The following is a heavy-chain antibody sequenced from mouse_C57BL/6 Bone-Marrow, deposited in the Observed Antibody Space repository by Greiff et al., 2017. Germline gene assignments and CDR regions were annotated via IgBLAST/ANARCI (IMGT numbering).Heavy chain of an antibody. D-gene: IGHD2-12*01. V-gene: IGHV1-81*01. CDR3: ARRYYSYDYYAMGY. Sequence: VQLQQSGAELARPGASVKLSCKASGYTFTSYGISWVKQRTGQGLEWIGEIYPRSGNTYYNEKFKGKATLTADKSSSTAYMELRRLTSEDSAVYFCARRYYSYDYYAMGYWGQGTSVTFSS. J-gene: IGHJ4*01. CDR2: IYPRSGNT. CDR1: GYTFTSYG.